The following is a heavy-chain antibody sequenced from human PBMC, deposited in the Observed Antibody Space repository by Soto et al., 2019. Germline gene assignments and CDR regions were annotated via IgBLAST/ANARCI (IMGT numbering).Heavy chain of an antibody. D-gene: IGHD3-9*01. J-gene: IGHJ6*03. CDR1: GFTVSSNY. CDR3: ARVYYVIFTGYYQPRCYYYYYCMAV. CDR2: IYSGGST. V-gene: IGHV3-66*01. Sequence: EVQLVESGGGLVQPGGSLILSCAASGFTVSSNYMSWVRQAPGKGLEWVSVIYSGGSTYYADSVTGRFTISRDSSKNTVYRHMNRLRAEDTAVYYCARVYYVIFTGYYQPRCYYYYYCMAVCGRETTLTV.